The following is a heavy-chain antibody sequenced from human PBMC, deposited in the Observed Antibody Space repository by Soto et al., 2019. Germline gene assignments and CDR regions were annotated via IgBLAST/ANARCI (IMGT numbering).Heavy chain of an antibody. V-gene: IGHV3-30*03. D-gene: IGHD2-8*01. J-gene: IGHJ4*02. CDR1: GFTFSSYG. CDR2: ISYDGSNK. Sequence: GGSLRLSCAASGFTFSSYGMHWVRQAPGKGLEWVAVISYDGSNKYYADSVKGRFTISRDNSKNTLYLQMNSLRAEDTAVYYCGGYCTNGVCFGYWGQGTLVTVSS. CDR3: GGYCTNGVCFGY.